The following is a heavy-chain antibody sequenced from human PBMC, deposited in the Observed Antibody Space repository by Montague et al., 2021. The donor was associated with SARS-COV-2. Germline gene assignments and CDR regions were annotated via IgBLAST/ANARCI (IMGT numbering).Heavy chain of an antibody. D-gene: IGHD4-11*01. CDR3: ARIPVGSKYYFDF. CDR1: GDSVSSNIAT. CDR2: TYYRSKWYN. J-gene: IGHJ2*01. Sequence: CAISGDSVSSNIATWNWIRQSPSRRLEWLGRTYYRSKWYNDYAESAKSRITIDPDTSKHQFSLHLNSVTPEDTAVYYCARIPVGSKYYFDFWGRGTLVTVSS. V-gene: IGHV6-1*01.